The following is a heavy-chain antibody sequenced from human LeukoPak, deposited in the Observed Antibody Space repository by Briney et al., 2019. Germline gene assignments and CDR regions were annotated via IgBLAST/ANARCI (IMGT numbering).Heavy chain of an antibody. Sequence: PGGSLRLSCAASGFSFSSFAMHWVRQAPGKGLEWVAVTPYDGINKYYADSVKGRFTISRDSSRNTLYLQMSSLRAEDTAVYYCAKDREGSIDYWGQGTLVTVSS. J-gene: IGHJ4*02. CDR3: AKDREGSIDY. CDR2: TPYDGINK. CDR1: GFSFSSFA. V-gene: IGHV3-30-3*01. D-gene: IGHD1-26*01.